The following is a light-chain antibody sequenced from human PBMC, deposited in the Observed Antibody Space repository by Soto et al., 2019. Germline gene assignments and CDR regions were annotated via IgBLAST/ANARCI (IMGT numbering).Light chain of an antibody. CDR3: QQYDNPQFT. V-gene: IGKV1-33*01. CDR2: DAS. J-gene: IGKJ3*01. CDR1: QDISNY. Sequence: DIQMTQSPSSLSASVGDRVTITCQASQDISNYLNWYQQKLGKAPKLLIYDASSLETGVPSRFSGSGSGTDFTFTISSLQPADIATYYCQQYDNPQFTFGPGTKVDIK.